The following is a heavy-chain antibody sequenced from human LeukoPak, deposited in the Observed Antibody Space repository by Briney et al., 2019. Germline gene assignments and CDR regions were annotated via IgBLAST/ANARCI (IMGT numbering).Heavy chain of an antibody. CDR3: ARENPYSSSSPMWY. V-gene: IGHV3-30*02. CDR1: GFTFSSYG. Sequence: GGSLRLSCAASGFTFSSYGMHWVRQAPGKGLEWVAFIRYDGSNKYYADSVKGRFTISRDNAKNSLYLQMNSLRAEDTAVYYCARENPYSSSSPMWYWGQGTLVTVSS. CDR2: IRYDGSNK. J-gene: IGHJ4*02. D-gene: IGHD6-6*01.